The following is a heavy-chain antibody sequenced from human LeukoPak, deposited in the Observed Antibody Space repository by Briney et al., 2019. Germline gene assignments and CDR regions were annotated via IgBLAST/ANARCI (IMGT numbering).Heavy chain of an antibody. CDR3: ARVDYYDSSGYYDYYFDY. D-gene: IGHD3-22*01. J-gene: IGHJ4*02. V-gene: IGHV4-30-4*01. CDR2: IYYSGST. CDR1: GGSFSGYY. Sequence: PSETLSLTCAVYGGSFSGYYWSWIRQPPGKGLEWIGYIYYSGSTYYHPSLKSRVTISVDTSKNQFSLKLSSVTAADTAVYYCARVDYYDSSGYYDYYFDYWGQGTLVTVSS.